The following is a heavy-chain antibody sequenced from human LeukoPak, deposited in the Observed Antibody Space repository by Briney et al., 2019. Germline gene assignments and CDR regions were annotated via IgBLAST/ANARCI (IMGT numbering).Heavy chain of an antibody. D-gene: IGHD1-26*01. CDR1: GCSFSSSTYY. J-gene: IGHJ5*02. CDR3: AREAVGATATLDR. CDR2: VYDSVTT. Sequence: PSETLSLTCTVSGCSFSSSTYYWGRIPQPPGQGLESLVSVYDSVTTCYNPSLKRRDTKSVDKSTHQFSQEVSSVNSADLAVFYCAREAVGATATLDRGGQGTLVTVSS. V-gene: IGHV4-39*07.